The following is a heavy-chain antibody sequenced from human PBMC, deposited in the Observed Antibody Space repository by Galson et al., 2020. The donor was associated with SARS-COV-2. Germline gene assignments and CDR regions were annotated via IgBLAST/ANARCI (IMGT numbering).Heavy chain of an antibody. D-gene: IGHD5-12*01. Sequence: GESLKISCKGSGYSFTNYWIGWVRQMPGKGPEWMGIIYPDDSETRYSPSFQGQVTISADNSISTAYLQWSNLKASDTAMYYCARRFHRDGYNYEIDYWGQGTLVTVSS. CDR2: IYPDDSET. CDR1: GYSFTNYW. J-gene: IGHJ4*02. CDR3: ARRFHRDGYNYEIDY. V-gene: IGHV5-51*01.